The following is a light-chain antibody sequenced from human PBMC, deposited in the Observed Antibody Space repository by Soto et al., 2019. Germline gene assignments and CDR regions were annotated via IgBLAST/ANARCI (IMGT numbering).Light chain of an antibody. Sequence: QSVLTQPPSVSAAPGQKVTISCSGSSSNIGNNFVSWYQQLPGTAPKLLIYDDNKRPSGIPDRFSGSKSGTSATLGITGLQTGDEADCYCGTWDDSLSGVVFGGGTKLTVL. CDR3: GTWDDSLSGVV. V-gene: IGLV1-51*01. J-gene: IGLJ2*01. CDR1: SSNIGNNF. CDR2: DDN.